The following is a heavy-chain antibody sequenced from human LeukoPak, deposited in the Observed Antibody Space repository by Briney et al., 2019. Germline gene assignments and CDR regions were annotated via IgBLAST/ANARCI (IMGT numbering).Heavy chain of an antibody. D-gene: IGHD3-3*01. CDR1: EFTFSSYS. CDR2: ISSSTTTI. J-gene: IGHJ6*03. CDR3: AKGSKEVLFTRDHYMDV. Sequence: PGGSLRLSCAASEFTFSSYSMNWVRQAPGKGLEWISYISSSTTTIDYADSVKGRFTISRDNSKNTLYLQMNSLRAEDTAVYYCAKGSKEVLFTRDHYMDVWGKGTTVTISS. V-gene: IGHV3-48*01.